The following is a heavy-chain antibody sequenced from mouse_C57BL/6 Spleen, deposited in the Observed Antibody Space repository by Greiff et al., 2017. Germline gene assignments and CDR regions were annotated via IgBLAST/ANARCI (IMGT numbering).Heavy chain of an antibody. CDR3: ARRANCEGSSRWYFDG. V-gene: IGHV8-12*01. CDR1: GFSLSTSGMG. CDR2: IYWDDDK. D-gene: IGHD1-1*01. Sequence: QVTLKESGPGILQSSQTLSLTCSFSGFSLSTSGMGVSWIRQPSGKGLEWLAHIYWDDDKRYNPSLKSRLTISKDTSRNHVFLKITSVDTADTATYYCARRANCEGSSRWYFDGWGTGTTVTVSS. J-gene: IGHJ1*03.